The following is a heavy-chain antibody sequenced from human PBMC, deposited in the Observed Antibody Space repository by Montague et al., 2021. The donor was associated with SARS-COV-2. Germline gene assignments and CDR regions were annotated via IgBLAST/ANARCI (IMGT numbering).Heavy chain of an antibody. CDR1: GGSISSSSYY. V-gene: IGHV4-39*01. D-gene: IGHD6-19*01. J-gene: IGHJ4*02. CDR2: IYYSGST. Sequence: SETLSLTCTVSGGSISSSSYYWGWIRQPPGKGLEWFGSIYYSGSTXYNPSLKSRVTISVDTSKNQFSLKLSSVTAADTAVYYCAGYWGGWLRISGCFDHWGQGTLVTVSS. CDR3: AGYWGGWLRISGCFDH.